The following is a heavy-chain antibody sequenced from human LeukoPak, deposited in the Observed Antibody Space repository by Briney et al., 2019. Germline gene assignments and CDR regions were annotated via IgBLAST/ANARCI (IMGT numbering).Heavy chain of an antibody. V-gene: IGHV3-30-3*01. CDR3: AKGGIAAAFNY. J-gene: IGHJ4*02. CDR1: GFTFSSYA. CDR2: ISYDGSNK. Sequence: PGRSLRLSCAASGFTFSSYAMHWVRQAPGKGLEWVAVISYDGSNKYYADSVKGRFTISRDNSKNTLYLQMNSLRAEDTAVYYCAKGGIAAAFNYWGQGTLVTVSS. D-gene: IGHD6-13*01.